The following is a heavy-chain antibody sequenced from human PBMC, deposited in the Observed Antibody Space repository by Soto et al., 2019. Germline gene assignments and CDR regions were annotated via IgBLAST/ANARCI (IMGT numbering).Heavy chain of an antibody. V-gene: IGHV3-7*01. Sequence: EVQLVESGGGLVQPGGSLRLSCAASGFTFSSYWMSWVRQAPGKGLEWVANIKQDGSEKYYVDSVKGRFTISRDNAKNSLYLQVNSLRAEDTAVYYCARDPNIVATITAIYYYYGMDVWGQGTTVTVSS. CDR1: GFTFSSYW. CDR3: ARDPNIVATITAIYYYYGMDV. J-gene: IGHJ6*02. D-gene: IGHD5-12*01. CDR2: IKQDGSEK.